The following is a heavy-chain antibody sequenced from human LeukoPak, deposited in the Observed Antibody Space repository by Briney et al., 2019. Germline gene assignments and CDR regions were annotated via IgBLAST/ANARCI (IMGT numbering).Heavy chain of an antibody. CDR3: APYYFGSGFDY. CDR1: EFSLSPRGVG. V-gene: IGHV2-5*02. D-gene: IGHD3-10*01. J-gene: IGHJ4*02. Sequence: SGPTLVNPTQTLTLTCTFSEFSLSPRGVGVGWIRQPTAKALEWLALIYWDDDKRYSPSLKNRVIITKDTSKNQVVLTMTNTDPADTGTYYCAPYYFGSGFDYWGQGTLVTVSS. CDR2: IYWDDDK.